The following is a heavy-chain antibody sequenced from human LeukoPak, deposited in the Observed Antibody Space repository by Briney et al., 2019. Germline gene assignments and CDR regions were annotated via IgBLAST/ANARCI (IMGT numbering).Heavy chain of an antibody. Sequence: ASVKVSCKASGYTFTSYGISWVRQAPGQGLEWMGWISAYNGNTNYAQKLQGRVTMTTDTSTSTAYMELRSLRSDDTVVYYCARAGHCSGGSCYQTVFDYWGQGTLVTVSS. D-gene: IGHD2-15*01. J-gene: IGHJ4*02. CDR1: GYTFTSYG. CDR2: ISAYNGNT. CDR3: ARAGHCSGGSCYQTVFDY. V-gene: IGHV1-18*01.